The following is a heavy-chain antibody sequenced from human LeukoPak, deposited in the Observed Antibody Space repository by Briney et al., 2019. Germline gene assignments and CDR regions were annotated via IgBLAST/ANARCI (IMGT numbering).Heavy chain of an antibody. CDR1: GYSFASYW. CDR3: ARSGYSYGTHNFDY. CDR2: IYPGDSDT. J-gene: IGHJ4*02. D-gene: IGHD5-18*01. V-gene: IGHV5-51*01. Sequence: GESLKISCKGSGYSFASYWIVWVRRMPGKGVEWMGIIYPGDSDTGYSPSFQGQVTISADKSISTSYLQWSSLKASDTAMYYCARSGYSYGTHNFDYWGQGTLVTVSS.